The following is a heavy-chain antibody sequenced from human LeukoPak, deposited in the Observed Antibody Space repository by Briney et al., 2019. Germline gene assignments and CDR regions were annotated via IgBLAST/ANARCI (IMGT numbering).Heavy chain of an antibody. CDR2: IYYSGST. CDR1: GGSVSSGSYY. V-gene: IGHV4-61*01. J-gene: IGHJ4*02. Sequence: PSETLSLTCTVSGGSVSSGSYYWSWIRQPPGKGLEWIGYIYYSGSTNYNPSLKSRVTISVDTSKNQFSLKLRSVTAADTAVYYCARDWAGTVDYWGQGTLVTVSS. CDR3: ARDWAGTVDY. D-gene: IGHD6-19*01.